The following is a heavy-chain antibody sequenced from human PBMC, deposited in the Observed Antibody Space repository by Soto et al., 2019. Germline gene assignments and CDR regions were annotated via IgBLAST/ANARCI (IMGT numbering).Heavy chain of an antibody. CDR3: ARLFTSSPVSYYYYMDV. Sequence: QVQLQESGPGLVKPSETLSVTCTVSGGSISSHYWSWIRQPPGKGLEWIGYIYYSGSTNYNPSLRSRVTISVDTSKNQCSLKLSSVTAADTAVYYCARLFTSSPVSYYYYMDVWGKGTTVTV. CDR1: GGSISSHY. CDR2: IYYSGST. D-gene: IGHD2-2*01. J-gene: IGHJ6*03. V-gene: IGHV4-59*08.